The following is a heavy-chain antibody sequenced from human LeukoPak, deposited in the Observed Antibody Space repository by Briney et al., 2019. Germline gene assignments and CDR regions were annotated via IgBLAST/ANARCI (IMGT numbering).Heavy chain of an antibody. Sequence: SETLSLTCTVSGGSISSYYWSWIRQPAGKGLEWIGRIYTSGSTNYNPSLKSRVTMSVDTSKYQFSLKLSSVTAADTAVYYCARDLYIDSSGYDAFDIWGQGTMVTVSS. D-gene: IGHD3-22*01. J-gene: IGHJ3*02. V-gene: IGHV4-4*07. CDR1: GGSISSYY. CDR2: IYTSGST. CDR3: ARDLYIDSSGYDAFDI.